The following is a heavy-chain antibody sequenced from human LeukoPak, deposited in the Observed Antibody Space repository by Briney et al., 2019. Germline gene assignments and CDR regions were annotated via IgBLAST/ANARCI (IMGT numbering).Heavy chain of an antibody. Sequence: GGSLRLSCAASGLSFSNYWMSWVRQAPGKGLEWVANIKQDGSMKGYVDSVKGRFTISRDNAKNSLCLQMNSLRADDTAVYFCAMIEQVVSNVEGGYWGQGTLVTVSS. V-gene: IGHV3-7*01. J-gene: IGHJ4*02. CDR2: IKQDGSMK. CDR3: AMIEQVVSNVEGGY. CDR1: GLSFSNYW. D-gene: IGHD6-6*01.